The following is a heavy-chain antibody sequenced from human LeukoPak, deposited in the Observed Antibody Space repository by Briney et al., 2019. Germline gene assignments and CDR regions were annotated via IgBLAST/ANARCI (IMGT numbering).Heavy chain of an antibody. CDR3: ARAEEMATTPAGQFDY. CDR1: GFTFSSYW. J-gene: IGHJ4*02. V-gene: IGHV3-7*01. CDR2: IKQDGSEK. D-gene: IGHD5-24*01. Sequence: GGSLRLSCAASGFTFSSYWMSWVRQAPGKGLEWVANIKQDGSEKYYVDSVKGRLTISGDNAKNSLYLQMNSLRAEDTAVYYCARAEEMATTPAGQFDYWGQGTLVTVPS.